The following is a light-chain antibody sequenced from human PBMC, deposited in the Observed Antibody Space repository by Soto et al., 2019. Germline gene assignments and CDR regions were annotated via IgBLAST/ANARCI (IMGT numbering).Light chain of an antibody. Sequence: QSALTQPPSASGSPGQSVTISCTGTSRDVGGDYYVSWYQQHPGKAPKLMIYELSKRPSGVPDRFSGSKSGNTASLTVSGLQAEDEADYYCSSYVTGNSVIFGGGTKLTVL. CDR1: SRDVGGDYY. V-gene: IGLV2-8*01. J-gene: IGLJ2*01. CDR2: ELS. CDR3: SSYVTGNSVI.